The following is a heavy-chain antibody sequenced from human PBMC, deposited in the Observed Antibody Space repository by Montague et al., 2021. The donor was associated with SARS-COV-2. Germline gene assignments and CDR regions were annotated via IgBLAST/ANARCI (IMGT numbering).Heavy chain of an antibody. CDR2: IHHSGST. V-gene: IGHV4-34*01. D-gene: IGHD6-19*01. Sequence: SETLSLTCAVYGGSLSGYYWTWIRQPPGKGLEWIGEIHHSGSTSYNPSLKSRVTISVDTSKNQLSLKLSSVTAADTAVYYCARGPVAATGYYYGMDVWGQGTTVTVSS. CDR1: GGSLSGYY. CDR3: ARGPVAATGYYYGMDV. J-gene: IGHJ6*02.